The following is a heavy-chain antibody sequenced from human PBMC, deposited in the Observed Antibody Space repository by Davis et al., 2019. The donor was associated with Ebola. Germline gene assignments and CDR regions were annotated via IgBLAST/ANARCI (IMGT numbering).Heavy chain of an antibody. CDR1: GGSISSSNW. CDR2: IYHSGST. CDR3: ARDLSFIGPSRWFDP. D-gene: IGHD3-10*01. J-gene: IGHJ5*02. Sequence: SETLSLTCAVSGGSISSSNWWSWVRQPPGKVLEWIGEIYHSGSTNYNPSLKSRVTISVAKSKNQFSLKLSSVTAADTAVYYCARDLSFIGPSRWFDPWGQGTLVTVSS. V-gene: IGHV4-4*02.